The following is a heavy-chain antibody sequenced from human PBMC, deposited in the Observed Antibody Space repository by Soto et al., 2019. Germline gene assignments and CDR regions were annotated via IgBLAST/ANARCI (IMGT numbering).Heavy chain of an antibody. D-gene: IGHD3-3*01. V-gene: IGHV1-46*03. J-gene: IGHJ3*02. CDR1: GYTFTTYY. CDR3: ARNSATYYDFWSGYYSVPTGANDAFDI. CDR2: LNTSGGST. Sequence: VKVSCKASGYTFTTYYMHWVRQAPGQGLEWMGILNTSGGSTSYAQKFQGRVTMTRDTSTSTVYMELSSLSSEDTAVYYCARNSATYYDFWSGYYSVPTGANDAFDIWGQGTMVTVSS.